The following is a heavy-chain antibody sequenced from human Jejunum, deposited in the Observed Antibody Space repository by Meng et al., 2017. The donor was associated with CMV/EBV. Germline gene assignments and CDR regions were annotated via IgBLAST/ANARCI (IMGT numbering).Heavy chain of an antibody. D-gene: IGHD5-24*01. J-gene: IGHJ4*02. CDR2: IIPILGIA. CDR3: ARDEGGWLTAPDY. CDR1: GGTFSSYT. V-gene: IGHV1-69*08. Sequence: QGQLVQSGAEGKKPGSSVKVSCKASGGTFSSYTISWVRQAPGQGLEWMGRIIPILGIANYAQKFQGRVTITADKSTSTAYMELSSLRSEDTAVYYCARDEGGWLTAPDYWGQGTLVTASS.